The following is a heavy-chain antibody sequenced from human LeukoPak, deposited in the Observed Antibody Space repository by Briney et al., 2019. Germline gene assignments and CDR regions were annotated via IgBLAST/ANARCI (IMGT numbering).Heavy chain of an antibody. Sequence: SETLSLTCCVSIDSISRRQGWSWARHPPGKGLEWIGEIYHSGSTNYNPSLKSRVTISVDKSKNQFSLKLSSVTAANTAVYCCARGSTIRFFDFWGQGTLVTVSS. CDR3: ARGSTIRFFDF. V-gene: IGHV4-4*01. D-gene: IGHD5-12*01. CDR1: IDSISRRQG. J-gene: IGHJ4*02. CDR2: IYHSGST.